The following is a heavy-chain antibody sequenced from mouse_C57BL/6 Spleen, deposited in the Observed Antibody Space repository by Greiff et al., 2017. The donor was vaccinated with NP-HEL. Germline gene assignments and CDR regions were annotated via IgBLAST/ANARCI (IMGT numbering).Heavy chain of an antibody. J-gene: IGHJ3*01. CDR2: IYPGSGST. D-gene: IGHD1-1*01. Sequence: VQLQQPGAELVKPGASVKMSCKASGYTFTSYWITWVKQRPGQGLEWIGDIYPGSGSTNYNEKFKSKATLTVDTSSSTAYMQLSSLTSEDSAVYDGARSGGVVGGAFADWGQGTLVTVSA. CDR1: GYTFTSYW. V-gene: IGHV1-55*01. CDR3: ARSGGVVGGAFAD.